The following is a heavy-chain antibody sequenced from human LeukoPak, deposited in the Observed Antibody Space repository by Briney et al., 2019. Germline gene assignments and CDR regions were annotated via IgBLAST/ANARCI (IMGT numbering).Heavy chain of an antibody. J-gene: IGHJ4*02. CDR1: GFTFSSYA. CDR2: ISYDGSNK. Sequence: GRSLRLSCAASGFTFSSYAMHWVRQAPGKGLEWVAVISYDGSNKYYADSVKGRFTISRDNAKNSLYLQMNSLRAEDTAVYYCARDPSRNPHFEYWGQGTLVTVSS. D-gene: IGHD1-14*01. CDR3: ARDPSRNPHFEY. V-gene: IGHV3-30-3*01.